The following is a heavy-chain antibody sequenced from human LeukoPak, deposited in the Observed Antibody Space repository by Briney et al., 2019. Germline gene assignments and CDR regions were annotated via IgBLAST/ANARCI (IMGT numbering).Heavy chain of an antibody. Sequence: GGSLRLSCAASGFIFSDYSMNWVRQAPGKGLEWISYIGFSGGPIYYADSVEGRFTISRDNAQSSVYLQMNSLRAEDTAVYFCARDVKPFHSGWNYFDCWGQGSLVTVSS. CDR3: ARDVKPFHSGWNYFDC. CDR2: IGFSGGPI. V-gene: IGHV3-48*04. J-gene: IGHJ4*02. CDR1: GFIFSDYS. D-gene: IGHD5-12*01.